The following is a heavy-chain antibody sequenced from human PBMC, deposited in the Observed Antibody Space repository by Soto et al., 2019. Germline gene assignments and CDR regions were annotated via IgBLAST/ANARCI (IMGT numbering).Heavy chain of an antibody. Sequence: QVQLVQSGAEVKKPGSSVKVSCKASGGTFSSYAISWVRQAPGQGLEWMGGIIPIFGTANYAQKFQGRVTITADKSTSTAYMELSSLRSEDTAVYYCARDEGLTYGSGSYMLDYYGIDVWGQGTTVTVSS. J-gene: IGHJ6*02. CDR3: ARDEGLTYGSGSYMLDYYGIDV. CDR2: IIPIFGTA. V-gene: IGHV1-69*06. D-gene: IGHD3-10*01. CDR1: GGTFSSYA.